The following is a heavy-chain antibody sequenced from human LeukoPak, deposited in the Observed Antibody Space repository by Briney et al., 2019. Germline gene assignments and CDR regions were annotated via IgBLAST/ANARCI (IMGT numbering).Heavy chain of an antibody. D-gene: IGHD3-10*01. Sequence: GGSLRLSCAASGFTFSRYSMHWVRQAPGKGLEYVSAISNNGGSTYYAKSVKGRFTISRDNSKNTLYLQMGSLRAEDMAVYYCATLGVSHFDYWGQGTLVTVSS. CDR1: GFTFSRYS. J-gene: IGHJ4*02. CDR3: ATLGVSHFDY. V-gene: IGHV3-64*01. CDR2: ISNNGGST.